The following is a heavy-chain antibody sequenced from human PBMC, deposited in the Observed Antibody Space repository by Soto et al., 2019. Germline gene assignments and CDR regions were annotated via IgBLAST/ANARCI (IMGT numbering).Heavy chain of an antibody. CDR3: ARKATYGDYFDY. J-gene: IGHJ4*02. CDR2: VYYTGNT. Sequence: SETLSLTCAVSGGSITSHYWSWVRQPPGKGLEWIGYVYYTGNTNYSPSLKSRVTLSVDTSKNQFSLKLNSVTAADTADYYCARKATYGDYFDYWGQGTLVTSPQ. D-gene: IGHD4-17*01. V-gene: IGHV4-59*08. CDR1: GGSITSHY.